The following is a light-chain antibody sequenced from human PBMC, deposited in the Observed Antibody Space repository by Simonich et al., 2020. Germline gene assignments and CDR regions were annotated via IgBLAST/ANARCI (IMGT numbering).Light chain of an antibody. CDR2: STT. CDR3: VLYMGSGIWV. V-gene: IGLV8-61*01. J-gene: IGLJ3*02. Sequence: QTVVTQEPSFSVSPGGTVTLTCGLSSGSVSTSYFPIWYQSTPAHPPHRYPPRRYPHTPGQSPRTLLYSTTTRSSGVPDRFSGSILGNKAALTITGAQADDESDYYCVLYMGSGIWVFGGGTKLTVL. CDR1: SGSVSTSYF.